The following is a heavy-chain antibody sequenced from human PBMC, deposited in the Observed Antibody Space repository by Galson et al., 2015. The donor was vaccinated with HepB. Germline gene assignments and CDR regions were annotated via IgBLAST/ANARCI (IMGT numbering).Heavy chain of an antibody. V-gene: IGHV1-46*01. Sequence: SVKVSCKAFGYTFTRYYMHWVRQAPGQGLEWMGIINPSGGRTTYAQRFRGRVTMTSDTSTSTVYMELRSLRSEDTAMYYCARSLDDYGDYNIDYWGQGTLVTVSS. CDR3: ARSLDDYGDYNIDY. CDR2: INPSGGRT. D-gene: IGHD4-17*01. J-gene: IGHJ4*02. CDR1: GYTFTRYY.